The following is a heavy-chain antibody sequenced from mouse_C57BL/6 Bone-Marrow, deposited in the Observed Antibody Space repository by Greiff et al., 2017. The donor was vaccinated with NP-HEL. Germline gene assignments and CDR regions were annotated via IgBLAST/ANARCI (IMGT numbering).Heavy chain of an antibody. Sequence: VKLMESGPGLVQPSQSLSITCTVSGFSLTSYGVHWVRQSPGKGLEWLGVIWSGGSTDYNAAFISRLSISKDNTKSQVFFKMNSLQADNTAIYYCARRGNYPYYFDYWGQGTTLTVSS. CDR3: ARRGNYPYYFDY. D-gene: IGHD2-1*01. V-gene: IGHV2-2*01. J-gene: IGHJ2*01. CDR2: IWSGGST. CDR1: GFSLTSYG.